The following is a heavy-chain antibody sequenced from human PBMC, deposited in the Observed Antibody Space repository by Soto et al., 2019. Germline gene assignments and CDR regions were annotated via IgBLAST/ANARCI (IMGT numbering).Heavy chain of an antibody. CDR1: GGAISGGGYY. V-gene: IGHV4-31*03. CDR2: IYYSGNT. Sequence: QVHLQESGPGLVKSSQTQSLTCTVAGGAISGGGYYWSWIRQHPGKGLEWIGYIYYSGNTYYNPSLKSRVTISVDTSKNQFSLKLSSVTAADTAVYYCARAPLNWGQGTLVTVSS. CDR3: ARAPLN. J-gene: IGHJ4*02.